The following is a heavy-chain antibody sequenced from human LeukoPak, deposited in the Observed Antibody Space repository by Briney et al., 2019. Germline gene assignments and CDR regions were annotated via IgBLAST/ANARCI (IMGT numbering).Heavy chain of an antibody. Sequence: GGSLRLSCAASGFTFSNAWMNWVRQAPGKGPEWVGRIKSKTDGGTTDYAAPVKGRFTISRDNAKNSLYLQMNSLRVDDTAVYYCAREEPGDLGQAFHYWGQGTLVTVSS. V-gene: IGHV3-15*07. CDR2: IKSKTDGGTT. D-gene: IGHD7-27*01. J-gene: IGHJ4*02. CDR1: GFTFSNAW. CDR3: AREEPGDLGQAFHY.